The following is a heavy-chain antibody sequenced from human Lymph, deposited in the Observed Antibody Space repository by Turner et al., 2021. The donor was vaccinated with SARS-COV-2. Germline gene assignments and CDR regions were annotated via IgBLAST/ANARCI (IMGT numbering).Heavy chain of an antibody. J-gene: IGHJ6*02. Sequence: VLLVLTGGCLLQPGGSLSLSCAASGLTVSSNYMTWVRQAPGKGLEWVSVIYSGGSTFYADSVKGRFTISRDNSKNTLYLQMNSLRAEDTAVYYCARDLVVYGMDVWGQGTTVTVSS. CDR3: ARDLVVYGMDV. CDR1: GLTVSSNY. CDR2: IYSGGST. V-gene: IGHV3-53*02. D-gene: IGHD3-10*01.